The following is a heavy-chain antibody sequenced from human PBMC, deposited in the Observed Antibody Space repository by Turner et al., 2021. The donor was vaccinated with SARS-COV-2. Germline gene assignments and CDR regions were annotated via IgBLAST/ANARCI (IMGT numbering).Heavy chain of an antibody. D-gene: IGHD2-15*01. V-gene: IGHV3-7*01. CDR2: IKKDGSEK. CDR1: GFTFSGYG. CDR3: ARFSGASPDFDY. J-gene: IGHJ4*02. Sequence: EVQLVESGGGLVQPGGSLRLSCAASGFTFSGYGMRWVRQATGKGLEWVANIKKDGSEKYYVASVKGRFTTSRDDAKNLLYLKMNSLRAEATAVYYCARFSGASPDFDYWGQGTLVTVSS.